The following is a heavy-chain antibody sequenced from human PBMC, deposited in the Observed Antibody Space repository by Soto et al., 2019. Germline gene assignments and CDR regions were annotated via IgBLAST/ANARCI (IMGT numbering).Heavy chain of an antibody. V-gene: IGHV3-33*01. CDR2: IWYDGSNK. CDR1: GFTFSSYG. D-gene: IGHD6-19*01. J-gene: IGHJ4*02. Sequence: QVQLVESGGGVVQPGRSLRLSCAASGFTFSSYGMHWVRQAPGKGLEWVAVIWYDGSNKYDADSVKVRFTISRDNSKNTLYLQMDSLSAENTAVYYCARESVNYSSGSNCFDYWGQGTLVTVSS. CDR3: ARESVNYSSGSNCFDY.